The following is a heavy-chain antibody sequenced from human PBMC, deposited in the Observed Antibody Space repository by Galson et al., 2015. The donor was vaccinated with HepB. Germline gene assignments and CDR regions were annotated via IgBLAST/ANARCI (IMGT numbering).Heavy chain of an antibody. CDR1: GYRFTSYW. J-gene: IGHJ5*02. CDR2: VYPDDSDT. V-gene: IGHV5-51*01. D-gene: IGHD6-19*01. Sequence: QSGAEVKKPGESLKISCKGSGYRFTSYWIDWVRQMPGKGLEWMGGVYPDDSDTTYSPSFQGQVTISADKSISTAYLQWSSLKASDTAMYYCARRPGYSSGWHWFDPWGPGTLVIVSS. CDR3: ARRPGYSSGWHWFDP.